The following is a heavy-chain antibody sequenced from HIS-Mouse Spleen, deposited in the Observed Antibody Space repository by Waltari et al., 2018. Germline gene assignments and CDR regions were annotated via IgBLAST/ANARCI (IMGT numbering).Heavy chain of an antibody. CDR2: IKPSGGST. CDR3: ARCPYSSSWDDAFDI. CDR1: GYTFTSYY. J-gene: IGHJ3*02. Sequence: QVQLVQSGAEVKKPGASVKVSCKASGYTFTSYYMHWVRQAPGQGLEWMGIIKPSGGSTSYAQKFQGRVTMTRDTSTSTVYMELSSLRSEDTAVYYCARCPYSSSWDDAFDIWGQGTMVTVSS. V-gene: IGHV1-46*03. D-gene: IGHD6-13*01.